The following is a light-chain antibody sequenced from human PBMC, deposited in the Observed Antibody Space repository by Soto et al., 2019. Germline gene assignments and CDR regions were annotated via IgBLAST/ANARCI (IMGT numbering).Light chain of an antibody. CDR1: QSINTY. CDR3: QQRSSTAYT. V-gene: IGKV1-39*01. Sequence: DIQMTQTQSSLSASVGDRVTITWRSSQSINTYLNWYQQKPGKAPKFLIYAASSLQSGVPSRFSGSGSGTDFTLTISSLQREDFATYYCQQRSSTAYTFGRGTKVDI. J-gene: IGKJ2*01. CDR2: AAS.